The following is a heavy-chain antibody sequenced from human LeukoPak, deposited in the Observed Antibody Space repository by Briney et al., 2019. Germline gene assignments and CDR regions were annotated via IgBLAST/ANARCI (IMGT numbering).Heavy chain of an antibody. CDR1: GGSISNYY. J-gene: IGHJ4*02. V-gene: IGHV4-4*07. CDR3: VRDRKRGSISWYGNY. CDR2: IYTTGST. Sequence: SETLSLTCAVSGGSISNYYWSWIRQPAGRGLEWIGRIYTTGSTNYNPSLKSRVTMSVDTFNNQFSLKLSSVTAADTAVYYCVRDRKRGSISWYGNYWGRGTLVTVSS. D-gene: IGHD6-13*01.